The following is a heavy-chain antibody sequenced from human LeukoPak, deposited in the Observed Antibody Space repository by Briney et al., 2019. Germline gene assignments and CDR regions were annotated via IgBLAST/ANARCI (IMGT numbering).Heavy chain of an antibody. Sequence: GGSLRLSCAASGFTFSSYEMNWVRQAPGKGLEWVSYISTSGRTIYYADSVKGRFTISRDNSKNTLYLQMNSLRAEDTAVYYCAKDQTPFYWGQGSLVTVSS. J-gene: IGHJ4*02. D-gene: IGHD2-15*01. CDR2: ISTSGRTI. V-gene: IGHV3-48*03. CDR1: GFTFSSYE. CDR3: AKDQTPFY.